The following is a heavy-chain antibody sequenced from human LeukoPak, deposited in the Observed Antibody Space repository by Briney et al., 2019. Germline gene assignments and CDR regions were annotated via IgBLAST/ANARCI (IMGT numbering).Heavy chain of an antibody. CDR3: ARGGYSLFDI. V-gene: IGHV1-69*05. D-gene: IGHD5-18*01. CDR1: GGTFSPYA. CDR2: INPIFGTT. Sequence: ASVKVSCKASGGTFSPYAINWVRQAPGQGLEWMGGINPIFGTTNYAADFQGRVTISTDESTTTAYMEVSSLKSEDTAVYYCARGGYSLFDIWGQGTMVTVSS. J-gene: IGHJ3*02.